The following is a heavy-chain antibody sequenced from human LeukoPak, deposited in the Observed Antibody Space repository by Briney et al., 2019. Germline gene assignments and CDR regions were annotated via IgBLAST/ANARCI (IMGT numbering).Heavy chain of an antibody. CDR3: AXDIGNSGFNLDH. D-gene: IGHD5-12*01. V-gene: IGHV3-33*01. CDR1: GFTFTTHG. J-gene: IGHJ4*02. Sequence: GGSLRLSCVVSGFTFTTHGFHWVRQAPGKGLEWVSVIWHDGGRKEYADSVRGRFTISRDNSNLYLQMNSLRAEDTAIYYCAXDIGNSGFNLDHWGQGTPVTVSS. CDR2: IWHDGGRK.